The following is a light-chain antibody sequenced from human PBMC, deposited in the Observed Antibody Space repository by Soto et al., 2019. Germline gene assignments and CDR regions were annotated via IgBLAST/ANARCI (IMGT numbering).Light chain of an antibody. CDR1: QSISGN. CDR3: QQYGSTPRT. V-gene: IGKV3-20*01. J-gene: IGKJ1*01. CDR2: GAS. Sequence: IEMTQSPATLSVSPGERATLSCRASQSISGNLVWYQQKPGQAPRLLIYGASSRATGIPDRFSGSGSGTDFTLTISRLEPEDFAVYYCQQYGSTPRTFGQGTKVDI.